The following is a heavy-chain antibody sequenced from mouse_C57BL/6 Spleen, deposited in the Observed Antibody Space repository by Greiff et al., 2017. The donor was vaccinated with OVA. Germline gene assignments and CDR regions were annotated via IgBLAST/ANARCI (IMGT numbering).Heavy chain of an antibody. CDR1: GFTFSSYA. CDR3: ARDRGYSNSFAY. J-gene: IGHJ3*01. V-gene: IGHV5-4*01. CDR2: ISDGGSYT. Sequence: EVQLVESGGGLVKPGGSLKLSCAASGFTFSSYAMSWVRQTPEKRLEWVATISDGGSYTYYPDNVKGRFTISRDNAKNNLYLQMSHLKSEDTAMYYSARDRGYSNSFAYWGQGTLVTVSA. D-gene: IGHD2-5*01.